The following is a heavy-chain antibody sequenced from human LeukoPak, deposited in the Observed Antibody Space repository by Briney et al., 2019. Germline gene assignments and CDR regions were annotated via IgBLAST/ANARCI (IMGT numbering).Heavy chain of an antibody. D-gene: IGHD6-13*01. CDR3: ASRSINWYRGNNWFDP. Sequence: GGSLRLSCATSGFTFSSYWMSWVRQTPGKGLEWVANIKQDESEKYNVDSVRGRFTISRDNAKNSLYLQMNSLRVEDTAVYYCASRSINWYRGNNWFDPWGQGTLVTVSS. J-gene: IGHJ5*02. CDR2: IKQDESEK. V-gene: IGHV3-7*01. CDR1: GFTFSSYW.